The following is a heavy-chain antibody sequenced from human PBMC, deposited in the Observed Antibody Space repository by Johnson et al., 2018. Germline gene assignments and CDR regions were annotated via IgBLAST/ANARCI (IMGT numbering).Heavy chain of an antibody. CDR1: GYSFTSYW. J-gene: IGHJ6*02. CDR2: LYPGDSDT. CDR3: ARLSGSYDHYYGMDV. D-gene: IGHD1-26*01. Sequence: VQLVQSGAEVKKPGESLKISCKGSGYSFTSYWIGWVRQMPGKGLEWMGILYPGDSDTRYSPSFPGQVTISADKSISTAYLPWSSLKASDTAMYYCARLSGSYDHYYGMDVWGQGTTVTVSS. V-gene: IGHV5-51*03.